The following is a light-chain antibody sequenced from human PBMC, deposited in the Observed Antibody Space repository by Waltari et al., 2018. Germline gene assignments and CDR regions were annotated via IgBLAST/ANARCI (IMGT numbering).Light chain of an antibody. CDR1: NSNPGGPSA. CDR2: GNH. J-gene: IGLJ2*01. Sequence: QSVLTQPPSVSGAPGPKITTSFTGSNSNPGGPSAVHWYRPLPGRAPKLPLYGNHNRPSGVPDRFSGSRSGTSASLAITGLQVEDEGAYYCQSYDSGLRGSVIGGGTKLTVL. V-gene: IGLV1-40*01. CDR3: QSYDSGLRGSV.